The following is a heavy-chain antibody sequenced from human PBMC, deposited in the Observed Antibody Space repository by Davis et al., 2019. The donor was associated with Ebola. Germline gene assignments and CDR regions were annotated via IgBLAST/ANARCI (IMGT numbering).Heavy chain of an antibody. CDR3: ARSRGYSSSRRLDY. J-gene: IGHJ4*02. CDR1: GGSFSGYY. Sequence: MPGGSLRLSCAVYGGSFSGYYWSWIRQPPGKGLEWIGEINHSGSTNYNPSLKSRVTISVDTSKNQFSLKLSSVTAADTAVYYCARSRGYSSSRRLDYWGQGTLVTVSS. CDR2: INHSGST. V-gene: IGHV4-34*01. D-gene: IGHD6-6*01.